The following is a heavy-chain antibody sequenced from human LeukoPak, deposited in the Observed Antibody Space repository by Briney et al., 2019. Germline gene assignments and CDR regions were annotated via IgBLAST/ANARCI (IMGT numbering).Heavy chain of an antibody. Sequence: GGSLRLSCAASGFTFSSYAMSWVRQAPGRGLEWVSAISGSGSSTFYTDSVKGRFTISRDTSKNTLYLQMNSLRAEDTAVYYCAKGTSWVVVPAAIDYWGQGTLVTVSS. V-gene: IGHV3-23*01. D-gene: IGHD2-2*01. CDR1: GFTFSSYA. CDR2: ISGSGSST. CDR3: AKGTSWVVVPAAIDY. J-gene: IGHJ4*02.